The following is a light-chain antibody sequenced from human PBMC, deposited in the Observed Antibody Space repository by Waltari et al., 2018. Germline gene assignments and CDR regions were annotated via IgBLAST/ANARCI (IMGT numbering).Light chain of an antibody. V-gene: IGLV3-21*04. CDR1: NLGRKR. Sequence: SYVLTQPPSVSVAPGKPSRITCGGHNLGRKRAPWYPQKPVQAPVLIIYYDSDRPSGIPERFSGSNSGNTATLTISRVEAGDEPDYYCQVWDSSSDPRVVFGGGTKLTVL. J-gene: IGLJ2*01. CDR3: QVWDSSSDPRVV. CDR2: YDS.